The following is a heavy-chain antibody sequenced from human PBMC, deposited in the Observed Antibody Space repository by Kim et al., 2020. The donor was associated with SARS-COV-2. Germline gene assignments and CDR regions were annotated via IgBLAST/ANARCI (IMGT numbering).Heavy chain of an antibody. CDR2: TYYRSKWYN. CDR1: GDSVSSNSAA. J-gene: IGHJ6*02. Sequence: SQTLSLTCAISGDSVSSNSAAWNWIRQSPSRGLEWLGRTYYRSKWYNDYAVSVKSRITINPDTSKNQFSLQLNSVTPEDTAVYYCARVGNDFWSGYFYYYGMDVWGQGTTVTVSS. CDR3: ARVGNDFWSGYFYYYGMDV. V-gene: IGHV6-1*01. D-gene: IGHD3-3*01.